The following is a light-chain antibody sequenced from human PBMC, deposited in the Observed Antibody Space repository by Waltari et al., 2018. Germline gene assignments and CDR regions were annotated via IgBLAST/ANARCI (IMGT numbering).Light chain of an antibody. CDR1: SSDIGGHNY. Sequence: QSALTQPASVSGSPGQSITISCTGTSSDIGGHNYVSWYQQHPGKAPKLMIYDVSKRPIGVSNRVSASKSGNTASLTISGLQAEDEADYYCSSYTSSSTFGGGTKLTVL. J-gene: IGLJ2*01. CDR2: DVS. CDR3: SSYTSSST. V-gene: IGLV2-14*01.